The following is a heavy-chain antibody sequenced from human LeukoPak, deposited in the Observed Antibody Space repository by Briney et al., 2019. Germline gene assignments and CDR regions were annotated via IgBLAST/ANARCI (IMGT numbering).Heavy chain of an antibody. CDR3: ARGPFSGSYSGAFDI. J-gene: IGHJ3*02. Sequence: SETLSLTCTVSGGSISSSSYYWGWIRQPPGKGLEWIGSIYYSGSTYYNPSLKSRVTISVDTSKNQFSLKLSSVTAADTAVYYCARGPFSGSYSGAFDIWGQGTTVTISS. V-gene: IGHV4-39*07. CDR1: GGSISSSSYY. D-gene: IGHD1-26*01. CDR2: IYYSGST.